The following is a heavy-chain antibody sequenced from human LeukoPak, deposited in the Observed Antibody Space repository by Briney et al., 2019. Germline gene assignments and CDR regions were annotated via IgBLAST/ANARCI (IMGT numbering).Heavy chain of an antibody. CDR2: MNPNSGNT. D-gene: IGHD3-22*01. J-gene: IGHJ4*02. CDR1: GYTFTSYD. CDR3: ARGREDYYDSSGHGIIDY. V-gene: IGHV1-8*01. Sequence: ASVKVSCKVSGYTFTSYDINWVRQATGQGLEWMGWMNPNSGNTGYAQKFQGRVTMTRNTSISTAYMGLSSLRSEDTAVYYCARGREDYYDSSGHGIIDYWGQGTLVTVSS.